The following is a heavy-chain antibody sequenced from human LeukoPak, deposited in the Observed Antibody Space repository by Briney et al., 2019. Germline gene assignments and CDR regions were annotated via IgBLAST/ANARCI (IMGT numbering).Heavy chain of an antibody. CDR3: ARPISWARGAFDI. D-gene: IGHD1-26*01. V-gene: IGHV4-38-2*01. CDR1: GYSISSGYY. J-gene: IGHJ3*02. Sequence: PSETLSLTCAVSGYSISSGYYWGWIRQPPGKGLEWIGSIYHSGSTYYNPSLKSRVTISVDTSKNQFSPKLSSVTAADTAVYYCARPISWARGAFDIWGQGTMVTVSS. CDR2: IYHSGST.